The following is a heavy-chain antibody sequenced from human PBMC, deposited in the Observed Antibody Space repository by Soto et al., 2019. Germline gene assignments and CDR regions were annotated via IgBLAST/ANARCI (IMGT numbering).Heavy chain of an antibody. D-gene: IGHD3-10*02. Sequence: PAGSLRLSCAASGFTFTTAWITWVRQAPGKGLEWVGRIKSKIDGGTADFAAPVRGRFAISRDDSKSMVYLQMNRLKAEDTAIYYCTTYSDVTRRLVRFDYWGLGTLVPVSS. J-gene: IGHJ4*01. V-gene: IGHV3-15*07. CDR2: IKSKIDGGTA. CDR1: GFTFTTAW. CDR3: TTYSDVTRRLVRFDY.